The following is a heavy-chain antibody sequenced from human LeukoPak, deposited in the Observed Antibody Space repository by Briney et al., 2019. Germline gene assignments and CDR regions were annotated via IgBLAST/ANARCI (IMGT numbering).Heavy chain of an antibody. J-gene: IGHJ4*02. CDR1: GFTFSNSG. V-gene: IGHV3-30*03. CDR2: ISYDGSNT. Sequence: GGSLRLSCAASGFTFSNSGMHWVRQAPGKGLEWVAVISYDGSNTYYADSAKGRFTISRDNSKNTLYLQMNSLRAEDTAVFYCAVDGSDAPLEYWGQGTLVTVSS. D-gene: IGHD2-21*02. CDR3: AVDGSDAPLEY.